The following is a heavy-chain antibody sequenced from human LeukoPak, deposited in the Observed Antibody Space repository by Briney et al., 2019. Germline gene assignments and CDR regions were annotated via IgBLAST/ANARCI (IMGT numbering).Heavy chain of an antibody. CDR1: GYTFTSYD. CDR2: MNPNSGNT. Sequence: ASVKVSGKASGYTFTSYDINWVRQATGQGLEWMGWMNPNSGNTGYAQKFQHRVTMTRNTTISTAYMELSSLKSEDTAVYYCARARGMRAPPGLWGQGTLVTVSS. V-gene: IGHV1-8*01. J-gene: IGHJ4*02. CDR3: ARARGMRAPPGL. D-gene: IGHD1-26*01.